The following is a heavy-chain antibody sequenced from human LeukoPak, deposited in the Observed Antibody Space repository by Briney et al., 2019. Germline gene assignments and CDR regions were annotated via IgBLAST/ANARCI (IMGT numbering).Heavy chain of an antibody. J-gene: IGHJ4*02. CDR3: ARDVGGGATRGVFDY. CDR2: IYISGST. CDR1: GGSVSSVSYF. D-gene: IGHD1-26*01. Sequence: PSETLSLTCTVSGGSVSSVSYFWSWIRQPAGKGLEWIGRIYISGSTNYNPSLESRVTISVVTSKNQFSLKLSSVTAADTAVYYCARDVGGGATRGVFDYWGQGTLVTVSS. V-gene: IGHV4-61*02.